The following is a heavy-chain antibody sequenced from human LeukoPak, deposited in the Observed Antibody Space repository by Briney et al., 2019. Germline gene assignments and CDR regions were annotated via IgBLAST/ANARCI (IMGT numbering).Heavy chain of an antibody. D-gene: IGHD6-6*01. CDR2: ISYDGSNK. Sequence: PGGSLRLSCAASGFTFSSYAMHWVRQAPGKGLEWVAVISYDGSNKYYADSVKGRFTISRDNSKNTLYLQVNSLRAEDTAVYYCEAPFDPWGQGTLVTVSS. CDR3: EAPFDP. V-gene: IGHV3-30*04. CDR1: GFTFSSYA. J-gene: IGHJ5*02.